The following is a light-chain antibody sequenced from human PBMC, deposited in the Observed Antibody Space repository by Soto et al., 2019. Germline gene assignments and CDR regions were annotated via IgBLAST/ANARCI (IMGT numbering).Light chain of an antibody. Sequence: QSVLTQPPSASGTPGQRVTISCSGSSSNIGSNTVTWYQQLPGTAPKLLIYNNDQRPSGVPDRFSGSNSGTSASLAINGLQSEDEADYYCAAWDDSLNGRVVFGGGTKLTVL. V-gene: IGLV1-44*01. CDR3: AAWDDSLNGRVV. J-gene: IGLJ2*01. CDR1: SSNIGSNT. CDR2: NND.